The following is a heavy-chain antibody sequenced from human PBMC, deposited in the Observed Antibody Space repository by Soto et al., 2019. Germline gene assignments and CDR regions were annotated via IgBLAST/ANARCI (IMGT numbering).Heavy chain of an antibody. Sequence: PSETLSLTCTVSGGSISSYYWSWIRQPPGKGLEWIGYIYYSGSTNYNPSHKSRVTITVDTSKNQFSLKLISVTAADTAVYFCARPAYGDQSVDYWGQGTLVTVSS. CDR2: IYYSGST. CDR1: GGSISSYY. D-gene: IGHD4-17*01. J-gene: IGHJ4*02. CDR3: ARPAYGDQSVDY. V-gene: IGHV4-59*08.